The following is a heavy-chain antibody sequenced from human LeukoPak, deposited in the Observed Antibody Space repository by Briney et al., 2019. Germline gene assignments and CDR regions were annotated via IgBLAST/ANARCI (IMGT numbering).Heavy chain of an antibody. CDR2: ISSSSSYI. CDR1: XXXFSSYS. Sequence: PGGSLRLSCXAXXXXFSSYSMNWVRQAPGKGLEWVSSISSSSSYIYYADSVKGRFTISRDNAKNSLYLQMNSLRAEDTAVYYCARGRGHGDDGEVYWGQGTLVTVSS. CDR3: ARGRGHGDDGEVY. J-gene: IGHJ4*02. D-gene: IGHD4-17*01. V-gene: IGHV3-21*01.